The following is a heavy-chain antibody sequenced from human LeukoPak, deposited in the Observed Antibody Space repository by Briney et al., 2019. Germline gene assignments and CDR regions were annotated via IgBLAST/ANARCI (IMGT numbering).Heavy chain of an antibody. V-gene: IGHV4-59*01. CDR3: ARDHRGIDP. CDR2: IYYSGST. Sequence: SETLSLTCTVSGGSISSYYWSWIRQPPGMGLEWIGYIYYSGSTNYNPSLKSRVTISVDTSKNQFSLKLSSVTAADTAVYHCARDHRGIDPWGQGTLVTVSS. J-gene: IGHJ5*02. CDR1: GGSISSYY.